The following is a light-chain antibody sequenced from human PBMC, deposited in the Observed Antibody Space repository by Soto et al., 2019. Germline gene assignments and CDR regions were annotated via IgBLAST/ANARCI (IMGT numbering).Light chain of an antibody. Sequence: QSALTQPASVSGSPGQSITISCTGTRTDVGGYNFVSWYQQHPGKAPNLIIYEVSNRPSGVSNRFSGSKSDNTASLTISGLQAEDEADYYCCSYVSSKTYVFGTGTKVTVL. CDR3: CSYVSSKTYV. J-gene: IGLJ1*01. CDR2: EVS. V-gene: IGLV2-14*01. CDR1: RTDVGGYNF.